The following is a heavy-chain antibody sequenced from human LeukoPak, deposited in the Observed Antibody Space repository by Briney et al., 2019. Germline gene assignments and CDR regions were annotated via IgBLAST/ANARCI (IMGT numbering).Heavy chain of an antibody. D-gene: IGHD1-26*01. V-gene: IGHV4-39*01. Sequence: SETLSLTCTVSGGSISSISYYWGWIRQPPGKGLEWIGSIYYSGSTYYNPSLKSRVTISVYTSKNQFSLKLSSVTAADTAVYYCARHTTGIVGATTDWGQGTLVTVSS. CDR3: ARHTTGIVGATTD. CDR2: IYYSGST. J-gene: IGHJ4*02. CDR1: GGSISSISYY.